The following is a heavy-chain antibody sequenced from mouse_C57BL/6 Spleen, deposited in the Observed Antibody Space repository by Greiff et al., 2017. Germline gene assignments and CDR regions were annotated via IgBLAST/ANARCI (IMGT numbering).Heavy chain of an antibody. CDR2: INPGSGGT. V-gene: IGHV1-54*01. CDR1: GYAFTNYL. D-gene: IGHD1-3*01. Sequence: QVHVKQSGAELVRPGTSVKVSCKASGYAFTNYLMEWVKQRPGQGLEWIGVINPGSGGTNYNEKFKGKATLTADKSSSTAYMQLRSLTSEDSAVYFCARSGYYYALDYWGQGTSVTVSS. CDR3: ARSGYYYALDY. J-gene: IGHJ4*01.